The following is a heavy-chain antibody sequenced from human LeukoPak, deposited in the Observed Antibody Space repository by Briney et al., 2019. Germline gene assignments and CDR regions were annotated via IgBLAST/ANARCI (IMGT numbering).Heavy chain of an antibody. V-gene: IGHV4-59*01. J-gene: IGHJ3*02. CDR2: IYYSGST. D-gene: IGHD3-22*01. Sequence: SETLSLTCTVSGGSISSYYWSWIRQPPGKGLEWIGYIYYSGSTNYNPSLKSRVTISVDTSKNQFSLKLSSVTAADTAVYYCAREPYYYDSSGYYHAFDIWGQGTMDTVSS. CDR3: AREPYYYDSSGYYHAFDI. CDR1: GGSISSYY.